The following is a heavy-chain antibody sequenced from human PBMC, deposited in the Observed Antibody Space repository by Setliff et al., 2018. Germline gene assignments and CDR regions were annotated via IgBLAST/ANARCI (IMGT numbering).Heavy chain of an antibody. CDR2: IITNTGKT. V-gene: IGHV1-18*01. J-gene: IGHJ3*01. CDR3: ARFGGSCSSSSCYASDL. CDR1: GYTFSTYV. D-gene: IGHD2-2*01. Sequence: ASVKVSCKASGYTFSTYVLHWVRQAPGQGPEWMGMIITNTGKTSYAQKFQGRVTMTTDTSTGTGYMELRSLRSDDTAVYFCARFGGSCSSSSCYASDLLCQGTMVTVSS.